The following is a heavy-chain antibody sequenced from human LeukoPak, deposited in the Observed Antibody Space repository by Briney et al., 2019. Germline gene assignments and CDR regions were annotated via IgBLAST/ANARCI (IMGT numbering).Heavy chain of an antibody. Sequence: QSGGSLRLSCAASRFTFSSYPMSWVRQAPGRGLEWLSTIGGSGYTSYYADSVKDRFTISRDNSQNTLYLQMNSLRAEDTALYYCVRREGGTHVDWGQGTLVTVSS. V-gene: IGHV3-23*01. CDR2: IGGSGYTS. CDR1: RFTFSSYP. D-gene: IGHD1-26*01. CDR3: VRREGGTHVD. J-gene: IGHJ4*02.